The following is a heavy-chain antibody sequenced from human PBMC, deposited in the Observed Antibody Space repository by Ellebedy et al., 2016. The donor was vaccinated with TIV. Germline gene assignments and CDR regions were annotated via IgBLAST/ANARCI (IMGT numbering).Heavy chain of an antibody. Sequence: GGSLRLSCAASGFTFSNYWMSWVRQAPGKGLEWVANIKQDGSEKYYVDSVKGRFSISRDNAKNSVYLQMNSLRDEDTAVYYCARDQWLGRAYYFDYWGRGTLVTVSS. J-gene: IGHJ4*02. CDR1: GFTFSNYW. CDR2: IKQDGSEK. V-gene: IGHV3-7*01. D-gene: IGHD6-19*01. CDR3: ARDQWLGRAYYFDY.